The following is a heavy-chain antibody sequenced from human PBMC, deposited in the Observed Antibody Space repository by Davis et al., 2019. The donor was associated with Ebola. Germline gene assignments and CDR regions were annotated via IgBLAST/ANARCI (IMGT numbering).Heavy chain of an antibody. CDR3: AREGSCPTTSCHFDF. CDR1: RFSFANSG. Sequence: ASVKVSCKASRFSFANSGFYWVRQAPGQGLEWMGWINPNTGGAFYAHNFQGRVTMTRDTSISTAYVALSRLGSDDTAVYYCAREGSCPTTSCHFDFWGQGTLVTVSS. J-gene: IGHJ4*02. D-gene: IGHD2-2*01. CDR2: INPNTGGA. V-gene: IGHV1-2*02.